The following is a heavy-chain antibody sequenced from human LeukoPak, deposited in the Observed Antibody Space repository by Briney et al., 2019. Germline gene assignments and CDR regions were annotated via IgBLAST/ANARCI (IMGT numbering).Heavy chain of an antibody. CDR2: IYYSGRT. Sequence: SETLSLTCTVSGDSISSSSYYWAWIRQPPGKGLEWIGSIYYSGRTYYNPSLKSRVTISVDTSKNQFSLKLSSVTAADTAVYYCARRASRGYLYYFDYWGQGTLVTVSS. J-gene: IGHJ4*02. CDR3: ARRASRGYLYYFDY. CDR1: GDSISSSSYY. D-gene: IGHD3-22*01. V-gene: IGHV4-39*01.